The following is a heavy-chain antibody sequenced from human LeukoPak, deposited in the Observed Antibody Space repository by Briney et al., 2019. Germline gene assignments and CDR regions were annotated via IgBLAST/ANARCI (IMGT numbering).Heavy chain of an antibody. CDR3: AGAEYYYGSGSYYNSWFDP. CDR1: GYTFTSYG. D-gene: IGHD3-10*01. J-gene: IGHJ5*02. Sequence: ASVKVSCKASGYTFTSYGISWVRQAPGQGLEWMGWISAYNGNTNYAQKLQGRVTMTTDTSTSTAYMELRSLRSDDTAVYYCAGAEYYYGSGSYYNSWFDPWGQGTLVTVSS. CDR2: ISAYNGNT. V-gene: IGHV1-18*01.